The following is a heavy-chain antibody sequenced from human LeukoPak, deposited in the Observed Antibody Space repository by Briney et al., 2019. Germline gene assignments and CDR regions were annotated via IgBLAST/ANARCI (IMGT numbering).Heavy chain of an antibody. D-gene: IGHD5-18*01. CDR2: SNSDGSST. CDR1: GFTFSSYW. Sequence: GGSLRLSCIASGFTFSSYWMHWVRHAPAKGLVWVSRSNSDGSSTTYADSVKGRFTISRDNAKNTLYLQMNSLRAEDAAVYYCARDKGIKRSFDIWGQGTLVTVYS. V-gene: IGHV3-74*01. CDR3: ARDKGIKRSFDI. J-gene: IGHJ3*02.